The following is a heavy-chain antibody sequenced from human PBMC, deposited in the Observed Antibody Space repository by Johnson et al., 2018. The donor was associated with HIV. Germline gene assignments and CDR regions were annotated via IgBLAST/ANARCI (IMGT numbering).Heavy chain of an antibody. V-gene: IGHV3-23*04. Sequence: VQLVESGGGLVQPGGSLRLSCAASGFSVSSNYMTWVRQAPGKGLEWVSVISGSGGSTYYADSVKGRFTISRDNSKNTLYLQMNSLRAEDTAVYYCAKSVVVAATGAFDIWGQGTMVTVSS. D-gene: IGHD2-15*01. CDR3: AKSVVVAATGAFDI. J-gene: IGHJ3*02. CDR2: ISGSGGST. CDR1: GFSVSSNY.